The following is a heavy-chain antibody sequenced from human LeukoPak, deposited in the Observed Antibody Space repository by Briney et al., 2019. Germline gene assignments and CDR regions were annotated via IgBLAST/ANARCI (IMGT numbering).Heavy chain of an antibody. CDR1: GGSISTYY. D-gene: IGHD3-10*01. V-gene: IGHV4-59*01. CDR2: IYYTGSA. CDR3: ARSYGSGNYFDY. Sequence: PETLSLTCTVSGGSISTYYWSWIRQPPGKGLEWIGYIYYTGSANYNPYLKSRVTISVDTSKIQFSLKLTSVTAADAAVYYCARSYGSGNYFDYWGQGTLVTVSS. J-gene: IGHJ4*02.